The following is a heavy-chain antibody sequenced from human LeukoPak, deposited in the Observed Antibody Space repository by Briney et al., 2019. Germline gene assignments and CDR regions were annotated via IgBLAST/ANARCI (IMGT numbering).Heavy chain of an antibody. V-gene: IGHV4-30-2*01. CDR2: IYHSGST. CDR1: GGSISSGNHY. Sequence: PSQTLSLTCSVSGGSISSGNHYWSWIRQPPGKGLEWIGYIYHSGSTYYNPSLKSRVTISVDTSKNQFSLKLISVTAADTAVYYCARDSRRELLHAFDIWGQGTMVTVSS. J-gene: IGHJ3*02. CDR3: ARDSRRELLHAFDI. D-gene: IGHD1-26*01.